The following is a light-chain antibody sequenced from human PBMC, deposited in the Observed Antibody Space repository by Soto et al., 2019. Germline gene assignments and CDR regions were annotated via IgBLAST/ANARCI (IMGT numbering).Light chain of an antibody. J-gene: IGKJ4*01. Sequence: EVVMTQSPATLSVSPGERVTFSCRASQSVTTNLAWYQHKPGQSPRLLISDASTGASGIPPRFSGSGSGTKFTLTIDRLQSADFSVYYCQQYDRWPVTFGEGTKVEIK. CDR3: QQYDRWPVT. CDR2: DAS. V-gene: IGKV3-15*01. CDR1: QSVTTN.